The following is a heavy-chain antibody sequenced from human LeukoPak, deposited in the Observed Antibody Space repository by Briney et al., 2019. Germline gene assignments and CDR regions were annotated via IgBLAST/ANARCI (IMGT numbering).Heavy chain of an antibody. CDR2: IDHSGSP. V-gene: IGHV4-34*01. Sequence: SETLSLTCAVYGGSFSGYYYSWIRQPPGRGLEWIGEIDHSGSPNYNPSLKSRVTISVDTSKNQFSLRLSSVTAADTAVYYCARSDRDLWYFDLWGRGTLVTVSS. CDR1: GGSFSGYY. J-gene: IGHJ2*01. CDR3: ARSDRDLWYFDL.